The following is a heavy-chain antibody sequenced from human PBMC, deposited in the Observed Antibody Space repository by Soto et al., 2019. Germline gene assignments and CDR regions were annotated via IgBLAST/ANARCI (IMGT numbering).Heavy chain of an antibody. V-gene: IGHV1-46*01. CDR2: INPSGGST. Sequence: GASVKVSCKASGYTFTSYYMHWVRQAPGQGLEWMGIINPSGGSTSYAQKFQGRVTMTRDTSTSTVYMELSSLRSEDTAVYYCACPMSGPSINRNYYGMDVWGQGTTVTVSS. CDR3: ACPMSGPSINRNYYGMDV. J-gene: IGHJ6*02. CDR1: GYTFTSYY. D-gene: IGHD2-15*01.